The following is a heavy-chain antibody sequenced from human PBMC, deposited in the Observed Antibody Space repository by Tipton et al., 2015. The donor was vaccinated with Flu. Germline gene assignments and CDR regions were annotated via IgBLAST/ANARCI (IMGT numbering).Heavy chain of an antibody. CDR1: GDSIRSAYY. Sequence: TLSLTCRISGDSIRSAYYWGWIRQPPGKGLEWIGNVFHEGTTYYNSSLKSRVTISVDRSQNQFSLKVFSVTAADTAVYYCARDRAAADAKNYYGMDVWGPGTTVTVSS. D-gene: IGHD6-13*01. CDR3: ARDRAAADAKNYYGMDV. V-gene: IGHV4-38-2*02. CDR2: VFHEGTT. J-gene: IGHJ6*01.